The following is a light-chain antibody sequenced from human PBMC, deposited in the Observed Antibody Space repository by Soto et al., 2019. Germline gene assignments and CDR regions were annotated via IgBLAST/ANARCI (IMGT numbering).Light chain of an antibody. CDR1: SSDVGGSNY. CDR3: SSYTSSNTLEV. J-gene: IGLJ1*01. Sequence: QSVLIQPASVSGSPGQSITISCTGTSSDVGGSNYVSWYQHHPHRAPKLLIYEVSYRPSGVSNRFPGSKSGNTASLTISGLQAEDEADYYCSSYTSSNTLEVFGFGTKLTVL. CDR2: EVS. V-gene: IGLV2-14*01.